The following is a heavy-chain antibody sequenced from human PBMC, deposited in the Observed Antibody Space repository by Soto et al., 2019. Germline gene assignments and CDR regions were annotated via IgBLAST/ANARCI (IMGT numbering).Heavy chain of an antibody. D-gene: IGHD5-12*01. CDR2: IIPLLSTS. CDR3: ARDSPIGSTFSGYDAIDY. CDR1: GGPFSNDI. J-gene: IGHJ4*02. V-gene: IGHV1-69*08. Sequence: QVHLVQSGAEVKKPGSSVKVSCKASGGPFSNDIITWVRQAPGQGLEWMGRIIPLLSTSTYAQKFQGRLTITAXRXSXTXNMELNSLRSEDTAVYYCARDSPIGSTFSGYDAIDYWGQGTLITVSS.